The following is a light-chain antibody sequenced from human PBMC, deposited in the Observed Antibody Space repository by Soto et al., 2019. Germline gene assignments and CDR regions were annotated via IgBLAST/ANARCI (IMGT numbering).Light chain of an antibody. CDR1: QVITNH. Sequence: DIQLTQSPSFLSASVGDRVTITCRASQVITNHFAWYHQKPGKAPKLLIYAASTLQSGVPSRFSGSGYGTEFSLTISSLQPEDFAAYYCQQINIYPYTFGQGTKLEIK. CDR3: QQINIYPYT. V-gene: IGKV1-9*01. CDR2: AAS. J-gene: IGKJ2*01.